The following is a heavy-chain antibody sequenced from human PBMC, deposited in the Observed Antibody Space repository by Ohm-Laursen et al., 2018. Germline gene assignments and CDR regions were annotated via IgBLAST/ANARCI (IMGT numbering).Heavy chain of an antibody. Sequence: GSSVKVSCNASGGTFSSYAISWVRQAPGQGLERMGRIIPILGIANYAQKFQGRVTITADKSTRTAYMELSSLRSEDTAVYYCARDEERDGYDYYYGMDVWGQGTTVTVSS. J-gene: IGHJ6*02. D-gene: IGHD5-24*01. V-gene: IGHV1-69*04. CDR2: IIPILGIA. CDR3: ARDEERDGYDYYYGMDV. CDR1: GGTFSSYA.